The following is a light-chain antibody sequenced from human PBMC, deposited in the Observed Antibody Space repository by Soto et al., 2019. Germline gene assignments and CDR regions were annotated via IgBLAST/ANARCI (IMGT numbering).Light chain of an antibody. J-gene: IGKJ4*01. V-gene: IGKV1-39*01. CDR1: QSISSY. CDR3: QPSYGTPLT. Sequence: DIQMTQSPSSLSASVGDRVTITCRASQSISSYLNWYQQKPGKAPKLLIYAASSLQSGVPSRFSGSGSWTDFTLTISSLQPEDFSTYYCQPSYGTPLTFGGGTKVEIK. CDR2: AAS.